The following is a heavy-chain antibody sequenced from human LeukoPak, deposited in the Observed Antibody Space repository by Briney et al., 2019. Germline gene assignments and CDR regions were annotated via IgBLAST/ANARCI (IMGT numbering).Heavy chain of an antibody. CDR2: IDPDGSHQ. CDR3: ARGSGSYYPSDS. D-gene: IGHD1-26*01. CDR1: GFTFSSYW. J-gene: IGHJ4*02. Sequence: PGGSLRLSCVASGFTFSSYWATWVRQAPGKGLEWVANIDPDGSHQYYVDSVKGRFTISRDNSKNTLYIQMNSLRVEDTALYYCARGSGSYYPSDSWGQGTLVTVSS. V-gene: IGHV3-7*01.